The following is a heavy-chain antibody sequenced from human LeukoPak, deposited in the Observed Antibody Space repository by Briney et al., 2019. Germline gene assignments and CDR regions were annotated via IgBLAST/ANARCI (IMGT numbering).Heavy chain of an antibody. D-gene: IGHD6-19*01. J-gene: IGHJ4*02. V-gene: IGHV4-38-2*02. Sequence: SETLSLACTVSGYSISSGYYWGWIRQPPGKGLEWIGSIYHSGSTYYNPSLKSRVTISVDTSKNQFSLKLNSVTAADTTVYYCARIWISSGWHRAPENWGQGTLVTVSS. CDR2: IYHSGST. CDR1: GYSISSGYY. CDR3: ARIWISSGWHRAPEN.